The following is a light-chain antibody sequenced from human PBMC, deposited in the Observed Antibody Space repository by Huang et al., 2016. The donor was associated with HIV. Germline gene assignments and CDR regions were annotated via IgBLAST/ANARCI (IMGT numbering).Light chain of an antibody. V-gene: IGKV3-11*01. CDR3: QQRYSGVT. J-gene: IGKJ4*01. Sequence: IVLTQSPATLSWYPGERVTLSCRASQSVGNYIAWYQQHPGQSPRLLIYETSNRATGTPVRFSGSGSGTDFTLTISSLESEDFAVYYCQQRYSGVTFGGGTKIQVK. CDR1: QSVGNY. CDR2: ETS.